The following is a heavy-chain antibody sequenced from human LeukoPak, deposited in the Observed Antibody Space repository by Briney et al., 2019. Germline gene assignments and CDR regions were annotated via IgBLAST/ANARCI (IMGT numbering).Heavy chain of an antibody. Sequence: VASVKVSCKASGYTFTSYDINWVRQATGQGLEWMGWMNPNSGNTGYAQKFQGRVTMTRNTSISTAYMELSSLRSEDTAVHYCARGDDYVWGSYRLYYYYYYGMDVWGQGTTVTVSS. J-gene: IGHJ6*02. V-gene: IGHV1-8*01. CDR2: MNPNSGNT. CDR1: GYTFTSYD. CDR3: ARGDDYVWGSYRLYYYYYYGMDV. D-gene: IGHD3-16*02.